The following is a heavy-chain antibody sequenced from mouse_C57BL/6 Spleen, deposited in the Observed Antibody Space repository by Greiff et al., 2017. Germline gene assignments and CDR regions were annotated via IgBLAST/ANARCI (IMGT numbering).Heavy chain of an antibody. J-gene: IGHJ1*03. Sequence: QVQLKESGAELVRPGASVKLSCTASGYTFTDYYINWVKQRPGQGLEWIARIYPGSGNTYYNEKFKGKATLTAEKSSSTAYMQLSSLTSEDSAVYFCARSLGVVAPQGYFDVWGTGTTVTVSS. CDR3: ARSLGVVAPQGYFDV. CDR1: GYTFTDYY. D-gene: IGHD1-1*01. CDR2: IYPGSGNT. V-gene: IGHV1-76*01.